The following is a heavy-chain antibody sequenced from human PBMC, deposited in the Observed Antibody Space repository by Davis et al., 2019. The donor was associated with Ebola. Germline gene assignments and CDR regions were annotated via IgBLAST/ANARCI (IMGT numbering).Heavy chain of an antibody. V-gene: IGHV1-18*04. Sequence: ASVKVSCKASGYTFTHYGISWVRQAPGQGLEWMGWISAYNGDTNYEQKLQGRVTMNTDTSTSTAYMELRSLRSDDTAVYYCARDQYCTKGVCYTYYDYWGQGTLVTVSS. CDR3: ARDQYCTKGVCYTYYDY. D-gene: IGHD2-8*01. CDR1: GYTFTHYG. J-gene: IGHJ4*02. CDR2: ISAYNGDT.